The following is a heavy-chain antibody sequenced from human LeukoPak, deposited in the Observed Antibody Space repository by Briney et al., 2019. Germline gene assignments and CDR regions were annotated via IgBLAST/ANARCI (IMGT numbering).Heavy chain of an antibody. CDR2: IIPILGVA. D-gene: IGHD4-23*01. J-gene: IGHJ4*02. CDR3: ARGQPTVANDY. Sequence: SVKVSCKASGYTFTSYAFRWVRQAPGQGLEWMGRIIPILGVANYAQKFQGRVAITADKSTSTAYMELSSLRSEDTAVYYCARGQPTVANDYWGQGTLVTVSS. CDR1: GYTFTSYA. V-gene: IGHV1-69*04.